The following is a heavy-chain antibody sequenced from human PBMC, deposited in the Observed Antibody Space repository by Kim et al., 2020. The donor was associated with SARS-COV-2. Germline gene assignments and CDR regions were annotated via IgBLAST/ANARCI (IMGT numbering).Heavy chain of an antibody. CDR3: ARSEGATTQPAY. CDR1: GFTFSSYA. CDR2: ISYDGTEI. Sequence: GGSLRLSCAASGFTFSSYAMHWVRQAPSKGPEWVTFISYDGTEIYYADSVKGRFTISRDNSKNTLYLQMNNMRAEDTALYYCARSEGATTQPAYRGQGTL. V-gene: IGHV3-30*01. D-gene: IGHD1-26*01. J-gene: IGHJ4*02.